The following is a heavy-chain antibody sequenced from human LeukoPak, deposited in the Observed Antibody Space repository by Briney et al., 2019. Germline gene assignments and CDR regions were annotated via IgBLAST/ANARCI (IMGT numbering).Heavy chain of an antibody. D-gene: IGHD3-9*01. CDR1: GYSISSGYY. V-gene: IGHV4-38-2*02. J-gene: IGHJ3*02. Sequence: SETLSLTCAVSGYSISSGYYWGWIRQPPGKGREWIGSIYHSGSTYYNPSLKSRVTISVDTSKNQFSLKLSSVTAADTAVYYCARDLAINDAFDIWGQGTMVTVSS. CDR2: IYHSGST. CDR3: ARDLAINDAFDI.